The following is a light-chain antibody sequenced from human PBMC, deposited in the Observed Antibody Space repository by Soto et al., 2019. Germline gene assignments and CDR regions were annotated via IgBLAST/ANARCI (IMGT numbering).Light chain of an antibody. CDR3: QQYDNYPWT. CDR2: AAS. J-gene: IGKJ1*01. Sequence: DIQLTQSPSSLSASIGDRVTITCRASQGIRNLLGWFQQKPGTAPKSLIFAASKLESGVPLRFSVSGSGTDFTLTSTSLQPEDFATYYCQQYDNYPWTFGQGTRVEIK. CDR1: QGIRNL. V-gene: IGKV1-16*01.